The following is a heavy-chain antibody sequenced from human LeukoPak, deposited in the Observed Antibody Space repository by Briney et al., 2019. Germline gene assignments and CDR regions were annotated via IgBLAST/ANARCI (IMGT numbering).Heavy chain of an antibody. Sequence: GTPVKVSCKASGFTFTSSAVQWVRQARGQRLEWIGWIVVGSGNTNYAQVFQERVTITRDMSTSTAYMELSSLRSEDTAVYYCAADLSRIAAAGWGQGTLVTVSS. CDR1: GFTFTSSA. D-gene: IGHD6-13*01. CDR3: AADLSRIAAAG. V-gene: IGHV1-58*01. J-gene: IGHJ4*02. CDR2: IVVGSGNT.